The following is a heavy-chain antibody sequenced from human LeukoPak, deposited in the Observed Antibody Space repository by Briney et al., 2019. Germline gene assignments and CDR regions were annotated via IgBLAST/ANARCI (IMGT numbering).Heavy chain of an antibody. V-gene: IGHV4-34*01. J-gene: IGHJ2*01. Sequence: PSETLSLTCAVHGGSFSGYYWSWIRQPPGKGLEWIGEINHSGSTNYNPSLKSRVTISVDASKNQFSLKLSSVTAADTAVYYCARHGWHAWYFDLWGRGTLVTVSS. D-gene: IGHD6-19*01. CDR2: INHSGST. CDR3: ARHGWHAWYFDL. CDR1: GGSFSGYY.